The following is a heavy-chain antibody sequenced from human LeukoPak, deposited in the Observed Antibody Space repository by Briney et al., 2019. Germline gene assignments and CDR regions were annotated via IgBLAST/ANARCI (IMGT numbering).Heavy chain of an antibody. CDR3: ARQLVPAAILGFDY. Sequence: GRSLRLSCAASGFTFSSYGMHWVRQAPGKGLEWVAVISYDGSNKYYADSVKGRFTISRDNSKNTLYLQMNSLRAEDTAVYYCARQLVPAAILGFDYWGQGTLVTVSS. J-gene: IGHJ4*02. V-gene: IGHV3-30*03. CDR1: GFTFSSYG. CDR2: ISYDGSNK. D-gene: IGHD2-2*01.